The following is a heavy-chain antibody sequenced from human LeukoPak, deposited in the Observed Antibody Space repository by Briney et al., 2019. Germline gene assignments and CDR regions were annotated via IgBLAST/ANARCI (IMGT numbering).Heavy chain of an antibody. J-gene: IGHJ4*02. V-gene: IGHV1-2*02. D-gene: IGHD1-26*01. Sequence: GASVKVSCKASGYSFTGYYIHWVRPAPGHGLEWMGWISSNNGVTKYAQKFQDRVTLTRDISISTVYMELNRLTSDDTAVYYCARHMGHTGYFDFWGQGTLVTVSS. CDR3: ARHMGHTGYFDF. CDR1: GYSFTGYY. CDR2: ISSNNGVT.